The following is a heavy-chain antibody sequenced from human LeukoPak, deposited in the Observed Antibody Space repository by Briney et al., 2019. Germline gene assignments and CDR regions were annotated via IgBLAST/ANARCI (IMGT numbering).Heavy chain of an antibody. CDR2: IYTSGST. J-gene: IGHJ6*03. Sequence: SETLSLTCTVSGGSISSYYWSWIRQPPGKGLEWIGYIYTSGSTNYNPSLKSRVTISVDTSKNQFSLKLSSVTAADTAVYYCARFIWSGYYRYYYYMDVWGQGTTVTVSS. D-gene: IGHD3-3*01. CDR3: ARFIWSGYYRYYYYMDV. CDR1: GGSISSYY. V-gene: IGHV4-4*09.